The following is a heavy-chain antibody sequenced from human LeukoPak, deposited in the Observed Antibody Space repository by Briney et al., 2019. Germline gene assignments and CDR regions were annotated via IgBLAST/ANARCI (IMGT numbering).Heavy chain of an antibody. J-gene: IGHJ4*02. CDR3: ARDATVGSAYFDL. CDR2: INSDGSST. D-gene: IGHD2-15*01. V-gene: IGHV3-74*01. CDR1: GFTFSSYW. Sequence: PGGGLRLSCAASGFTFSSYWMHWVRQAPGKGGGWVSRINSDGSSTSYADSVKGRFTISRDNSKNMLYLEMHSLRPDDTALYYCARDATVGSAYFDLWGQGALVTVSS.